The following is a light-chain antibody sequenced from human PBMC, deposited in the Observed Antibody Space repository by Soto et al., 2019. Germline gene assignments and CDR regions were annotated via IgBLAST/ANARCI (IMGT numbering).Light chain of an antibody. V-gene: IGLV1-47*01. Sequence: QSALTQPPSASETPGQRVTISCSGSFSNIGSNYVCWYQQVPGAAPKILISRNDQRPSGVPDQFSGSKSGTSASLAISGLQSDDEADYYCAAWDDSLTAVVFGGGTKLTVL. CDR2: RND. J-gene: IGLJ2*01. CDR3: AAWDDSLTAVV. CDR1: FSNIGSNY.